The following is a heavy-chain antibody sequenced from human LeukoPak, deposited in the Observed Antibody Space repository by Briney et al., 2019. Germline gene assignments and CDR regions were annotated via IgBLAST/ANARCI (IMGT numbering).Heavy chain of an antibody. CDR2: LTSRVDGGAA. CDR3: AYLRPSNYYYYYMDV. J-gene: IGHJ6*03. D-gene: IGHD2-21*01. CDR1: GISFTNAW. Sequence: KTGGSLILSCEASGISFTNAWMNWVRLARGKGLEWVGRLTSRVDGGAADYAAPVKGRFTISSDDSKDTLCLQVNSLKTDDKGRYYCAYLRPSNYYYYYMDVWGKGTTVTVAS. V-gene: IGHV3-15*01.